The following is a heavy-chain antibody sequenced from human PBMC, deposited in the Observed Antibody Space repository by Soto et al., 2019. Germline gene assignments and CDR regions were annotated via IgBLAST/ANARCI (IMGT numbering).Heavy chain of an antibody. V-gene: IGHV4-39*01. CDR1: GGSISSSSYY. CDR3: ARRTLPDFWSGYPQGGMDV. J-gene: IGHJ6*02. D-gene: IGHD3-3*01. Sequence: SETLSLTCTVSGGSISSSSYYWGWIRQPPGKGLEWIGSIYYSGSTYYNPSLKSRVTISVDTSKNQFSLKLSSVTAADTAVYYCARRTLPDFWSGYPQGGMDVWGQGTTVTVSS. CDR2: IYYSGST.